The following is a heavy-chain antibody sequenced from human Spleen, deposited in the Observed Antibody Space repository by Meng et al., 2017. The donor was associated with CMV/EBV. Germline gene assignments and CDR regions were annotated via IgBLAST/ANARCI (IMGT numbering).Heavy chain of an antibody. CDR1: GFTFRSYE. CDR2: IDHIGKDT. Sequence: LSLTCVVSGFTFRSYEMTWVRQAPGRGLEWISYIDHIGKDTYYADSVKGRFTISRDNARDSLYLDIYSLRADDTAVYYCARGQYDFWNGHSPTARWFDPWGQGTLVTVSS. J-gene: IGHJ5*02. CDR3: ARGQYDFWNGHSPTARWFDP. D-gene: IGHD3-3*01. V-gene: IGHV3-48*03.